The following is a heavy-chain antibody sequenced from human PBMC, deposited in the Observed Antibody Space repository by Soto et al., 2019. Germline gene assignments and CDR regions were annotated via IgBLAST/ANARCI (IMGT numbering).Heavy chain of an antibody. J-gene: IGHJ4*02. V-gene: IGHV3-23*01. CDR3: ANSLRYFEWSVDY. D-gene: IGHD3-9*01. CDR1: GFIFNNSS. CDR2: ISGSGGST. Sequence: GWSLKLSCAASGFIFNNSSMSWVRQAPGKGLEWVSTISGSGGSTYYADSVKGRFTISRDNSKNTLYLQMNSLRAEDTAVYYCANSLRYFEWSVDYWGQGTQVTVSS.